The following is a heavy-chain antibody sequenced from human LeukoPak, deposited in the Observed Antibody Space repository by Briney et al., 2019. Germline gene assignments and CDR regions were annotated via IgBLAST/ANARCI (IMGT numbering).Heavy chain of an antibody. CDR2: FDPEDGET. Sequence: GASVKVSCKVSGYTLTELSMHWVRQAPGKGREWMGGFDPEDGETIYAQKFQGSVTMTEDTSTDTAYMELSSLRSEDTAVYYCATLGEDTAMGPLDYWGQGTLVTVSS. CDR3: ATLGEDTAMGPLDY. J-gene: IGHJ4*02. V-gene: IGHV1-24*01. CDR1: GYTLTELS. D-gene: IGHD5-18*01.